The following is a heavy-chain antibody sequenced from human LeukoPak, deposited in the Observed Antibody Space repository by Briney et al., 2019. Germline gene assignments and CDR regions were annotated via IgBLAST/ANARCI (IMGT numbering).Heavy chain of an antibody. J-gene: IGHJ4*02. V-gene: IGHV4-61*02. Sequence: SQTLSLTCSVSGDSIRNGSSYWTWIRQPAGKGLEWIGRFHSTRTTNYNPSLKSRVTISVDTSKNQLSLKLSSVTAADTAVYYCAREKRTDGYNYLDYWGQGTLVTVSS. CDR3: AREKRTDGYNYLDY. D-gene: IGHD5-24*01. CDR1: GDSIRNGSSY. CDR2: FHSTRTT.